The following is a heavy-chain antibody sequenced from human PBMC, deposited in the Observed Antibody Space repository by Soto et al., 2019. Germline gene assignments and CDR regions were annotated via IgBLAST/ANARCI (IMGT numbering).Heavy chain of an antibody. CDR2: IYPGDSDA. V-gene: IGHV5-51*01. CDR1: GYSFTSYW. Sequence: GESLKISCKGSGYSFTSYWIGWVRQMPGKGLEWMGIIYPGDSDARYSPSFQGQVTISADKSISTAYLQWSSLKASDTAMYYCAGGGVRGVITRTRDYYGMDVWGQGTTVTV. D-gene: IGHD3-10*01. CDR3: AGGGVRGVITRTRDYYGMDV. J-gene: IGHJ6*02.